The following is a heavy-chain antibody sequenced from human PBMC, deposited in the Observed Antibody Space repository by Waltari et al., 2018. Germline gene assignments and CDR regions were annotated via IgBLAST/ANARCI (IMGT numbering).Heavy chain of an antibody. CDR3: ARTGARWLQFAAFDI. CDR2: INQDGSEE. CDR1: RFTFSNYL. J-gene: IGHJ3*02. D-gene: IGHD5-12*01. V-gene: IGHV3-7*01. Sequence: EVLLVESGGGLVQNGGSLRLSCAASRFTFSNYLMDWVRQAPGKGVEGEANINQDGSEEYYVDSVKGRFTISRDNAKNSLYLEMKTLRAEDTAIYYCARTGARWLQFAAFDIWGQGTMVTVSS.